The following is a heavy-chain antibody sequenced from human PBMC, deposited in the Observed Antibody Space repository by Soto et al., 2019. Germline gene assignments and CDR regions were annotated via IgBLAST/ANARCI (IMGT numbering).Heavy chain of an antibody. J-gene: IGHJ4*02. Sequence: GGSLRLSCAASGFTFSSYGMHWVRQAPGKGLEWVAVISYDGSNKYYADSVKGRFTISRDNSKNTLYLQMNSLRAEDTAVYYCARETRAATPNFDYWGQGTLVTVSS. CDR1: GFTFSSYG. D-gene: IGHD2-15*01. CDR2: ISYDGSNK. CDR3: ARETRAATPNFDY. V-gene: IGHV3-30*03.